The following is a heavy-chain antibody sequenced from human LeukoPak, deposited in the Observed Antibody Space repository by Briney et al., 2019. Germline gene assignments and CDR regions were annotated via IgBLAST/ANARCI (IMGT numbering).Heavy chain of an antibody. J-gene: IGHJ4*02. CDR3: AKMGRGCNIGCPYFDY. CDR1: GFIFSNYG. D-gene: IGHD2/OR15-2a*01. V-gene: IGHV3-30*02. CDR2: MRFDGSNR. Sequence: PGGSLGLSCAASGFIFSNYGMHWVRQAPGKGLEWVASMRFDGSNRFHADSVKGRFTISRDNSNNTLHLQMNSVRPEDTAVYYCAKMGRGCNIGCPYFDYWGQGALVTVSS.